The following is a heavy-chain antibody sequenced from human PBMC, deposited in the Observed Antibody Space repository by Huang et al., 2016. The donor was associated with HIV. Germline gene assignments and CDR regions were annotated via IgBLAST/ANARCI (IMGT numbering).Heavy chain of an antibody. J-gene: IGHJ3*02. CDR2: IRGSSMYI. Sequence: EVQLVESGGGLVKPGGSLRLSCAASGFTFSDYSMSWVRQGPGKELQWVSHIRGSSMYIYYVDSVKGRFAISRDNAKNLLFLQMNSLRAEDTAVYYCARRYNWNYVAHGFDIWGQGTMVTVSS. D-gene: IGHD1-7*01. CDR3: ARRYNWNYVAHGFDI. CDR1: GFTFSDYS. V-gene: IGHV3-21*05.